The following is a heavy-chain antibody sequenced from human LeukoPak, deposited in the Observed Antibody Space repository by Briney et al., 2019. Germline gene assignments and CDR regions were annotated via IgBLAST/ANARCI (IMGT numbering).Heavy chain of an antibody. V-gene: IGHV3-64*01. CDR2: ISSNGGST. Sequence: GGSLRLSCAASGFTFSSYAMHWVRQAPGKGLEYVSAISSNGGSTYYANSVKGRFTISRDNSKNTLYLQMGSLRAEDMAVYYCARGFRGYYFPHYFDYWGQGTLVTVSS. J-gene: IGHJ4*02. CDR1: GFTFSSYA. D-gene: IGHD3-3*01. CDR3: ARGFRGYYFPHYFDY.